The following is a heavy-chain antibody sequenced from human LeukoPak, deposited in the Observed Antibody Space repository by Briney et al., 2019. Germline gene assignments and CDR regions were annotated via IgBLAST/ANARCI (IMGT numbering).Heavy chain of an antibody. CDR3: AREAQYRYMDV. CDR1: GYTFTSYD. CDR2: MNPNSGNT. V-gene: IGHV1-8*03. D-gene: IGHD2-2*01. J-gene: IGHJ6*03. Sequence: GASVKVSCKASGYTFTSYDINWVRRATGQGLEWMGWMNPNSGNTGYAQKFQGRVTITRNTSISTAYMELSSLRSEDTAVYYCAREAQYRYMDVWGKGTTVTVSS.